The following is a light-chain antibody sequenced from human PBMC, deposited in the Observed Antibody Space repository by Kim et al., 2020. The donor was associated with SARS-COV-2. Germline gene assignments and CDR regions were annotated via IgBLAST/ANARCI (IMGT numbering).Light chain of an antibody. V-gene: IGKV3-20*01. CDR2: GVS. Sequence: PGERATLSCRASQSVSSAYLAWYQQRPGQAPRLLIYGVSARATGIPDRFSGSGSGTDFTLTISRLEPEDFAVYYCQQYDTAPLTFGPGTKVDIK. CDR3: QQYDTAPLT. CDR1: QSVSSAY. J-gene: IGKJ3*01.